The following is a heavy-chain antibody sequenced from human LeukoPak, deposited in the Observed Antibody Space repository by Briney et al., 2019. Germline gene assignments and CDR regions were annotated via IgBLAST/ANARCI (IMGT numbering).Heavy chain of an antibody. CDR3: ARHYPGSSAYYYYYMDV. J-gene: IGHJ6*03. V-gene: IGHV1-69*05. D-gene: IGHD3-10*01. CDR1: GGTFSSYA. Sequence: ASVKVSCKASGGTFSSYAISWVRQAPGQGLEWMGRIIPIFGTANYAKKIQGRVTITTDESTSTAYMELSSLRSEDTAVYYCARHYPGSSAYYYYYMDVWGKGTTVTVSS. CDR2: IIPIFGTA.